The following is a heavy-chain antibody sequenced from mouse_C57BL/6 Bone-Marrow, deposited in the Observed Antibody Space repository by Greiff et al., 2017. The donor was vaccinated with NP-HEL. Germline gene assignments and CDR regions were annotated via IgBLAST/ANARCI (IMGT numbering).Heavy chain of an antibody. V-gene: IGHV5-6*01. CDR3: ASIYYSSY. D-gene: IGHD1-1*01. J-gene: IGHJ2*01. CDR2: ISSGGSYT. CDR1: GFTFSSYG. Sequence: EVQGVESGGDLVKPGGSLKLSCAASGFTFSSYGMSWVRQTPDKRLEWVATISSGGSYTYYPDSVKGRFTISRDNAKNTLYLQMSSLKSEDTAMYYCASIYYSSYWGQGTTLTVSS.